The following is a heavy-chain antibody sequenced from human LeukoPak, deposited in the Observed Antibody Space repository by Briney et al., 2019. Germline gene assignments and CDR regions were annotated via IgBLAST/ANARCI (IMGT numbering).Heavy chain of an antibody. CDR2: IYYSGST. CDR3: ARDHYDTSGYSNGMVV. J-gene: IGHJ6*02. D-gene: IGHD3-22*01. CDR1: GGSISSGDYY. V-gene: IGHV4-30-4*01. Sequence: SQTLSLTCTVSGGSISSGDYYWSWIRQPPGKGLEWIGYIYYSGSTYNNPSLRSRVTISVDTSKNQFSLKLSSVTAADTAVYYCARDHYDTSGYSNGMVVWGQGTTVTVSS.